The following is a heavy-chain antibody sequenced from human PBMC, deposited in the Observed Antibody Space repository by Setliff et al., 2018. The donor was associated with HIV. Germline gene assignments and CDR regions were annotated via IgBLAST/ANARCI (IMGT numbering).Heavy chain of an antibody. Sequence: GGSLRLSCVVSGLPFRTYSMNWVRQAPGKGLEWISYIASSSSPIYYADSVQGRFTISRDNDKNSVFLQMNTLRVEDSAVYYCAREVLRGGDDDFGLWGRGTVVTVSS. CDR3: AREVLRGGDDDFGL. D-gene: IGHD3-10*01. CDR2: IASSSSPI. V-gene: IGHV3-48*01. CDR1: GLPFRTYS. J-gene: IGHJ3*01.